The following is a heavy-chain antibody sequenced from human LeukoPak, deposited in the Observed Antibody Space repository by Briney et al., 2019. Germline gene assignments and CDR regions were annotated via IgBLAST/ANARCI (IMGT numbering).Heavy chain of an antibody. CDR1: GFTFSDYY. CDR3: ARGSITIFGVVIRTTNTYFDY. D-gene: IGHD3-3*01. Sequence: PGGSLRLSCAASGFTFSDYYMSWIRQAPGKGLEWVSYISSSGSTIYYADSVKGRSTISRDNAKNSLYLQMNSLRAEDTAVYYCARGSITIFGVVIRTTNTYFDYWGQGTLVTVSS. CDR2: ISSSGSTI. V-gene: IGHV3-11*01. J-gene: IGHJ4*02.